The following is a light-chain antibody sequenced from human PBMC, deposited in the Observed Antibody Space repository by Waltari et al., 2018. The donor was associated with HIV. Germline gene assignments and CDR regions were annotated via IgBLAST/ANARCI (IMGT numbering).Light chain of an antibody. CDR1: SSNTSRNT. J-gene: IGLJ3*02. V-gene: IGLV1-44*01. Sequence: QSVLAQPPSASGTLGQSVTISCSGTSSNTSRNTVNWYQQLPGTAPKLLIYANDQRPSGVPDRFSGSKSDTSASLAISGLRSEDEADYYCAAWDDSLSGQWVFGGGTKLTVL. CDR2: AND. CDR3: AAWDDSLSGQWV.